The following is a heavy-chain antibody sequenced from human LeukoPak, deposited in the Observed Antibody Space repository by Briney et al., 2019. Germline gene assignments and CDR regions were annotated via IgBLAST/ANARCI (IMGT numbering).Heavy chain of an antibody. V-gene: IGHV4-4*07. D-gene: IGHD6-19*01. CDR1: GGSISSYY. J-gene: IGHJ5*02. CDR2: IYTSEST. CDR3: ASAPYSSGWYPFDP. Sequence: SETLSLTCTVSGGSISSYYWSWIRQPAGKGLEWIGRIYTSESTNYNPSLKSRVTMSVDTSKNQFSLKLSSVTAADTAVYYCASAPYSSGWYPFDPWGQGTLVTVPS.